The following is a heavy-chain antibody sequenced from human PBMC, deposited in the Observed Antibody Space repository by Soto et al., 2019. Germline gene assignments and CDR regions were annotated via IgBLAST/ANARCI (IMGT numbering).Heavy chain of an antibody. V-gene: IGHV1-69*13. D-gene: IGHD5-12*01. CDR3: ARRPDRYSGYEFDY. Sequence: EASVKVSCKASGGTFSSYAISWVRQAPGQGLEWMGGIIPIFGTANYAQKFQGRVTITADESTSTAYMELSSLRSEDTAVYYCARRPDRYSGYEFDYWGQGTLVTVSS. CDR1: GGTFSSYA. J-gene: IGHJ4*02. CDR2: IIPIFGTA.